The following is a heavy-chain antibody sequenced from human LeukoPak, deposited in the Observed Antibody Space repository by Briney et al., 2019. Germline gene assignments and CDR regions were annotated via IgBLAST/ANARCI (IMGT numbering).Heavy chain of an antibody. Sequence: PGGSLRLSCAASGFTFSSYAMGWVRQAPGKGLEWVSAISGSGGSTYYADSVKGRFTISRDNSKNTLYLQMNSLRAEDTAVYYCAKEYCSNSVCHSLDYWGQGTLVTVSS. J-gene: IGHJ4*02. CDR3: AKEYCSNSVCHSLDY. D-gene: IGHD2-8*01. V-gene: IGHV3-23*01. CDR1: GFTFSSYA. CDR2: ISGSGGST.